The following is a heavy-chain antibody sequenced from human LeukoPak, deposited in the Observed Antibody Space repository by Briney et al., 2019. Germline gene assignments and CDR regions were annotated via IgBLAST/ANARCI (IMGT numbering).Heavy chain of an antibody. D-gene: IGHD2-15*01. CDR2: IYYSGST. V-gene: IGHV4-39*01. CDR1: GGSISSSSYY. Sequence: SETLSLTCTVSGGSISSSSYYWGWIRQPPGKGLEWIGSIYYSGSTYYNPSLKSRVTISVDTSKNQFSLKLSSVTAADTAVYYCARDIVVVVAAGGKYNWFDPWGQGTLVTVSS. J-gene: IGHJ5*02. CDR3: ARDIVVVVAAGGKYNWFDP.